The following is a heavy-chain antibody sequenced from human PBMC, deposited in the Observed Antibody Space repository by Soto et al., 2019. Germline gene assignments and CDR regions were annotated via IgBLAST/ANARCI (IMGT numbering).Heavy chain of an antibody. D-gene: IGHD3-22*01. Sequence: GGSLRLSCAASGFTFSRYGMHWVRQAPGKGLEWVAVIWYDGSNKDYADSVKGRFTISRDNSKNTLHLQMNSLRAEDTAVYYCARAVDGSASYWEYWGQGTLVTVSS. V-gene: IGHV3-33*01. CDR2: IWYDGSNK. CDR1: GFTFSRYG. J-gene: IGHJ4*02. CDR3: ARAVDGSASYWEY.